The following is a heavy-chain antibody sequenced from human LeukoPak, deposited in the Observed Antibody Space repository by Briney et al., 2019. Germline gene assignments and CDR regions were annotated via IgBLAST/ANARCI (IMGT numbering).Heavy chain of an antibody. V-gene: IGHV1-58*01. CDR3: ASNGWGSYNWFDP. CDR1: GFTFTSSA. Sequence: GASVKVSCKASGFTFTSSAVQWVRQARGQRLEWIGWIVVGSGNTNYAQKFQGRVTITADESTSTAYMELSSLRSEDTAVYCCASNGWGSYNWFDPWGQGTLVTVSS. D-gene: IGHD6-19*01. J-gene: IGHJ5*02. CDR2: IVVGSGNT.